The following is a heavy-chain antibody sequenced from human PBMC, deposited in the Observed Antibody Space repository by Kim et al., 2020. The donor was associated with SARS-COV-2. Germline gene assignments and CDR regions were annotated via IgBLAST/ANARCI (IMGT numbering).Heavy chain of an antibody. Sequence: SETLSLTCTVSGGSVSSGSYYWSWIRQPPGKGLEWIGYIYYSGSTNYNPSLKSRVTISVDTSKNQFSLKLSSVTAADTAVYYCAREALAYCGGDCYSDDAFDIWGQGTMVTVSS. V-gene: IGHV4-61*01. D-gene: IGHD2-21*02. J-gene: IGHJ3*02. CDR3: AREALAYCGGDCYSDDAFDI. CDR2: IYYSGST. CDR1: GGSVSSGSYY.